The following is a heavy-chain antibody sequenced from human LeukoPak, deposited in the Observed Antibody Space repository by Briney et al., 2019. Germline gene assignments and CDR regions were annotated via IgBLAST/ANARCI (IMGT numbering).Heavy chain of an antibody. V-gene: IGHV1-69*13. CDR3: ARGLRDGYNWGLDY. Sequence: ASVKVSCKASGGTFSSYAISWVRQAPGQGLEWMGGIIPIFGTANYAQKFQGRVTTTADESTSTAYMELSSLRSEDTAVYYCARGLRDGYNWGLDYWGQGTLVTVSS. CDR1: GGTFSSYA. J-gene: IGHJ4*02. D-gene: IGHD5-24*01. CDR2: IIPIFGTA.